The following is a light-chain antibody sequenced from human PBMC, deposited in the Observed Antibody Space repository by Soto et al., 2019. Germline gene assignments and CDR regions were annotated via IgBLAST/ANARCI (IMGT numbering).Light chain of an antibody. V-gene: IGLV2-11*01. J-gene: IGLJ1*01. CDR2: DVS. CDR1: SSDIGGYNY. CDR3: CSYAGTTHV. Sequence: QSALTQPPSVSGSPGQSVTISCTGTSSDIGGYNYVSWYQQLPGKAPKLMIYDVSKRPSGVPDRFSGSNSGNTASLTISGLQAEDEADHYCCSYAGTTHVFGTGTKVTVL.